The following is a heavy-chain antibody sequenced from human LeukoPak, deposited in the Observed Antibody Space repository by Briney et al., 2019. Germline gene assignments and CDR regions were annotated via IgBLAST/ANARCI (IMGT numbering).Heavy chain of an antibody. V-gene: IGHV4-39*01. D-gene: IGHD1-14*01. CDR2: VYYSGST. CDR3: ARVLRTDAFDI. Sequence: SETLSLTCTVSGDSISSVTCYWGWIRQSPGKGLEWIGSVYYSGSTYYNPSLKSRVIISVDTSKNQFSLNLSSVTAADTAVYYCARVLRTDAFDIWGQGTMVTASS. CDR1: GDSISSVTCY. J-gene: IGHJ3*02.